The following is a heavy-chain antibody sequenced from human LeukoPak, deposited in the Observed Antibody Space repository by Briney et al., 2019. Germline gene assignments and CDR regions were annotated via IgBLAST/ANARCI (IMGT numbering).Heavy chain of an antibody. V-gene: IGHV4-39*01. Sequence: SETLSLTCTVSGGSISSSYYYWGWIHQPPGKGLEWIGSIYYSGSTYYNPSLKSRVTISVDTSKNQSSLKLSAVTAADTAVYYCARLFSQYSYDRLNWFDPWGEGTVVTVSS. J-gene: IGHJ5*02. CDR1: GGSISSSYYY. D-gene: IGHD5-18*01. CDR2: IYYSGST. CDR3: ARLFSQYSYDRLNWFDP.